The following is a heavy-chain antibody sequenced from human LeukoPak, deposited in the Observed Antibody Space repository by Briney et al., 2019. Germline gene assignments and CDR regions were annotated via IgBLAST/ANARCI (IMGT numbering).Heavy chain of an antibody. CDR2: IKDGERGT. V-gene: IGHV3-74*01. CDR1: GFTFSSYS. CDR3: ARDYYGSIDF. J-gene: IGHJ4*02. Sequence: GGSLRLSCAASGFTFSSYSMNWVRQAPGKGLVWVSHIKDGERGTDYADSVKGRFTVSRDNAKNTLYLQMNSLRVEDTGVYYCARDYYGSIDFWGQGTQVTVSS. D-gene: IGHD3-10*01.